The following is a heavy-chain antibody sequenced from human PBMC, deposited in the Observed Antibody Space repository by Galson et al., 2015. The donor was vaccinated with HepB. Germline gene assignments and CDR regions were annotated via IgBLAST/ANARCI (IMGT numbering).Heavy chain of an antibody. CDR2: IYYSGST. D-gene: IGHD2-2*01. Sequence: ETLSLTCAVSGYSISSSNWWGWIRQPPGKGLEWIGFIYYSGSTYYNPSLKSRVTMSVDTSKNQFSLKLSSVTAVDTAVYYCAKSRSGPAGFYFDYWGQGTLVTVSS. CDR3: AKSRSGPAGFYFDY. V-gene: IGHV4-28*01. CDR1: GYSISSSNW. J-gene: IGHJ4*02.